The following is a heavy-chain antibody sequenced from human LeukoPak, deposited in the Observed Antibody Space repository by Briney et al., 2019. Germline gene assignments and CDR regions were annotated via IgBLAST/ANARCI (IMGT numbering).Heavy chain of an antibody. CDR2: IKQDGSEE. CDR3: ARGNGGY. V-gene: IGHV3-7*01. D-gene: IGHD2-8*01. CDR1: GFTFSSYA. Sequence: GGSLRLSCAASGFTFSSYAINWVRQAPGKGLEWVANIKQDGSEEYYVDSVKGRFTISRDNAKNSLYLQMNRLRVEDTAVYYCARGNGGYWGQGTLVTVSS. J-gene: IGHJ4*02.